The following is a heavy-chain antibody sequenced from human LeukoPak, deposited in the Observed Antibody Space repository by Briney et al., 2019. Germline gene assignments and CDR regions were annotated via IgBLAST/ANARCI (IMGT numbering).Heavy chain of an antibody. CDR3: ARGLTSGYYGHYYMDV. J-gene: IGHJ6*03. CDR2: NYYSGST. D-gene: IGHD3-22*01. V-gene: IGHV4-59*01. Sequence: LETLSLTRNVSGGSLSRYYWSWIRQPPGEGLGWVGANYYSGSTYYNPSLKSRVIISLDTSKNQCSLKLSSLTAADTAVYYCARGLTSGYYGHYYMDVWSKGTTVTVS. CDR1: GGSLSRYY.